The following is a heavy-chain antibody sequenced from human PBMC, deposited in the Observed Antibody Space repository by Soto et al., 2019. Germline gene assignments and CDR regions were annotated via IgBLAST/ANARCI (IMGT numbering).Heavy chain of an antibody. Sequence: EVQLVESGGGLVQPGGSLRLSCAASGFTVSSNYMSWVRQAPGKGLEWVSVIYSGGSTYYADSVKGRFTISRDNSKNTRYLQTNSLRAEDTAVYYWARDRIAVAGNPEYFQHWGQGTLVTVSS. CDR1: GFTVSSNY. CDR3: ARDRIAVAGNPEYFQH. D-gene: IGHD6-19*01. CDR2: IYSGGST. J-gene: IGHJ1*01. V-gene: IGHV3-66*01.